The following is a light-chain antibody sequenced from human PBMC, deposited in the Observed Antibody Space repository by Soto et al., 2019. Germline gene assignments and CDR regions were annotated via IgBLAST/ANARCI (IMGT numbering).Light chain of an antibody. CDR2: GAS. J-gene: IGKJ3*01. CDR3: QQYGSSPRFT. V-gene: IGKV3-20*01. Sequence: ETVLTQSPGTLSLSPGGRVTLSCRTSQSAPSSNLAWYQQKPGQAPRLLIYGASSRATGIPDRFSGSGSGTDFTLTISRLEPEDFAVYYCQQYGSSPRFTFGPGTKVDIK. CDR1: QSAPSSN.